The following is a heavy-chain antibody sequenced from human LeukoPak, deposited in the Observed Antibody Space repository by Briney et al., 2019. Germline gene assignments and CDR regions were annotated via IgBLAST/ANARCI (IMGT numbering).Heavy chain of an antibody. CDR1: GFTFSSYS. CDR3: ARDRRRSSSWFGTQEGGMDV. Sequence: GGSLRLSCAASGFTFSSYSMNWVRQAPGKGLEWVSSISSSSGYIYYADSVKGRFTISRDNAKNSLYLQMNSLRAEDTAVYYCARDRRRSSSWFGTQEGGMDVWGQGTTVTVSS. D-gene: IGHD6-13*01. V-gene: IGHV3-21*01. J-gene: IGHJ6*02. CDR2: ISSSSGYI.